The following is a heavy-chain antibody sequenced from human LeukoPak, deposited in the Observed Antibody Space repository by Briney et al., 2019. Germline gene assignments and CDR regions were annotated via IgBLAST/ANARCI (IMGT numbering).Heavy chain of an antibody. CDR3: ARGPIRSSSSWQAHYYYYMDV. V-gene: IGHV4-34*01. Sequence: PSETLSLTCGVYDGSFGGYHWNWIRQPPGKRLEWIGEITYGGSTNYNPSLKSRVTISVDTSKNQFSLKLSSVTAADTAVYYCARGPIRSSSSWQAHYYYYMDVWGKGTTVTVSS. CDR1: DGSFGGYH. D-gene: IGHD6-13*01. CDR2: ITYGGST. J-gene: IGHJ6*03.